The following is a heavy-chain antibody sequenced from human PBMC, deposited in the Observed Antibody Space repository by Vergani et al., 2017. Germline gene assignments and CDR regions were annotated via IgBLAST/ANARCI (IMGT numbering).Heavy chain of an antibody. Sequence: QVQLQESGPGLVKPSETLSLTCTVSGGSISSYYWSWIRQPPGKGLEWIGYIYYSGSTNYNPSLKSRVTISVDTSKNQFSLKLSSVTAADTAVYYCARDLVDYDILTGDYPHWFDPWGQGTLVTVSS. V-gene: IGHV4-59*01. J-gene: IGHJ5*02. CDR2: IYYSGST. CDR3: ARDLVDYDILTGDYPHWFDP. CDR1: GGSISSYY. D-gene: IGHD3-9*01.